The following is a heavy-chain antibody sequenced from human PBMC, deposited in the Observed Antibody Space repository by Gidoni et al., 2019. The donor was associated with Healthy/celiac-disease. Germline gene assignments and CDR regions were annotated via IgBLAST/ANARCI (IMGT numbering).Heavy chain of an antibody. J-gene: IGHJ6*02. D-gene: IGHD3-10*01. CDR1: GYTFTSYG. CDR3: ARPHYYGSGSYPGHGMDV. Sequence: QVQLVQSGAEVTKPGASVKVSCKASGYTFTSYGISWVRQAPGQGLDWMGWISAYNGNTNYAQKLQGRVTMTTDTSTSTAYMELRSLRSDDTAVYYCARPHYYGSGSYPGHGMDVWGQGTTVTVSS. CDR2: ISAYNGNT. V-gene: IGHV1-18*01.